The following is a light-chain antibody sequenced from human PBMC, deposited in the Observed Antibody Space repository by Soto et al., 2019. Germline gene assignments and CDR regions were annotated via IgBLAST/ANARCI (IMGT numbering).Light chain of an antibody. CDR3: QQRSNWPPLFT. J-gene: IGKJ3*01. CDR2: DAS. Sequence: EIVLTQSPATLSLSPGERATRSCRASQSVSSYLAWYQQKPGQAPRLLIYDASNRATGIPARFSGSGSGTDFTLTISSLEPEDFAVYYCQQRSNWPPLFTFGPGIKVDIQ. V-gene: IGKV3-11*01. CDR1: QSVSSY.